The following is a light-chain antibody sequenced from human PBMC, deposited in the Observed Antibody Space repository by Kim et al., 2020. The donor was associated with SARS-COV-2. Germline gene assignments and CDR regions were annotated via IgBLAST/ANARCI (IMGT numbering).Light chain of an antibody. CDR2: GKN. CDR1: SLRSYY. CDR3: NSRDSSGNHLGV. J-gene: IGLJ2*01. V-gene: IGLV3-19*01. Sequence: SSELTQDPAVSVALGQTVRITCQGDSLRSYYASWYQQKPGQAPVLVIYGKNNRPSGIPDRFSGSSSGNTASLTIPGAQAEDEADYYFNSRDSSGNHLGVF.